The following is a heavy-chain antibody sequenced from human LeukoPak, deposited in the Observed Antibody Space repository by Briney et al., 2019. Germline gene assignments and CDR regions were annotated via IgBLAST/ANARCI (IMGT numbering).Heavy chain of an antibody. Sequence: SETLSLTCTVSGGSISSHYWSWIRQPPGKGLEWIGYIYYSGSTNYNPSLKSRVTISVDTSKNQFSLKLSSVTAADTAVYYCARTAGDYDFWSGYYNNYMDVWGKGTTVTVSS. CDR2: IYYSGST. V-gene: IGHV4-59*11. CDR3: ARTAGDYDFWSGYYNNYMDV. CDR1: GGSISSHY. J-gene: IGHJ6*03. D-gene: IGHD3-3*01.